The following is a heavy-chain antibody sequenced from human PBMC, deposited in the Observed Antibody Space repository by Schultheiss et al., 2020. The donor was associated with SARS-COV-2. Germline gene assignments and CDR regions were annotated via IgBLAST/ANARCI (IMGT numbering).Heavy chain of an antibody. CDR2: ISAYNGNT. J-gene: IGHJ6*02. CDR3: ARRNSYDFWSGYSYYYYGMDV. Sequence: ASVKVSCKASGYTFTSYGISWVRQAPGQGLEWMGWISAYNGNTNYAQKLQGRVTMTTDTSTSTAYMELSSLRSEDTAVYYCARRNSYDFWSGYSYYYYGMDVWGQGTTVTVSS. V-gene: IGHV1-18*01. D-gene: IGHD3-3*01. CDR1: GYTFTSYG.